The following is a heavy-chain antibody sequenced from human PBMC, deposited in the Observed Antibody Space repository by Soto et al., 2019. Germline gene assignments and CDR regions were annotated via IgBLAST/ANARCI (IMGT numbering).Heavy chain of an antibody. J-gene: IGHJ4*02. CDR2: ISYDGSLQ. Sequence: QAQLVESGGGVVQPGWSLRLSCAASGFAFSSYGMHWVRQAPGKGLEWVAVISYDGSLQHYADSVKGRFTISRDTSKNMVLLQMSSLRAEDTAVYYCVSDRGYGHASVPYSWGQGTMVSVSS. CDR3: VSDRGYGHASVPYS. D-gene: IGHD5-18*01. V-gene: IGHV3-30*13. CDR1: GFAFSSYG.